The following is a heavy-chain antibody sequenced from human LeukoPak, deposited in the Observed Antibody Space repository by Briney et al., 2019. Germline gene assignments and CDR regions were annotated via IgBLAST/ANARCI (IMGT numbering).Heavy chain of an antibody. Sequence: PSETLSLTCAVYGGSFSGYYWSWIRQPPGKGLEWIGEINHSGSTNDNPSLKGRVTISVDTSRNQFSLKQNSVTAADTAVYYCARDEAHPNTYSYCSGSYYARSDIWGQGPMVTVSS. CDR2: INHSGST. V-gene: IGHV4-34*01. D-gene: IGHD3-10*01. CDR1: GGSFSGYY. CDR3: ARDEAHPNTYSYCSGSYYARSDI. J-gene: IGHJ3*02.